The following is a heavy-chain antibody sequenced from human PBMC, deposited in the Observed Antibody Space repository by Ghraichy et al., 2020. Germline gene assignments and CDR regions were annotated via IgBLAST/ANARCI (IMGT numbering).Heavy chain of an antibody. D-gene: IGHD3-3*01. CDR2: IYTSGST. V-gene: IGHV4-61*02. J-gene: IGHJ6*04. CDR3: ARASRYDFWSEVLGV. CDR1: GGSISSGSYY. Sequence: SETLSLTCTVSGGSISSGSYYWSWIRQPAGKGLEWIGRIYTSGSTNYNPSLKSRVTMSVDTSKNQFSLKLSSVTAADTAVYYCARASRYDFWSEVLGVWGKGSTVTVSS.